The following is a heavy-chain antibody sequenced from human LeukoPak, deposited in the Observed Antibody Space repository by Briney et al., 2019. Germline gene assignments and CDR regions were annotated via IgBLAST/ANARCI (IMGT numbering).Heavy chain of an antibody. CDR1: GYTFTGYY. D-gene: IGHD2-15*01. Sequence: GASVKVSCKASGYTFTGYYMHWVRQAPGQGLEWMGWINPNSGGTNYAQKFQGRVTMTRDRSISTAYMELSRLRSDDTAVYYCARAHSGGKRGLHWFDPWGQGTLVTVSS. J-gene: IGHJ5*02. V-gene: IGHV1-2*02. CDR3: ARAHSGGKRGLHWFDP. CDR2: INPNSGGT.